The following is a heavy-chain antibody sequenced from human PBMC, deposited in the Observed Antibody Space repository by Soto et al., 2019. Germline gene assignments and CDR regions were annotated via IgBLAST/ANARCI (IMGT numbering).Heavy chain of an antibody. CDR2: IYYSGST. D-gene: IGHD6-19*01. V-gene: IGHV4-31*03. CDR1: GGSISSGGYY. Sequence: QVQLQESGPGLVKPSQTLSLTCTVSGGSISSGGYYWSWIRQHPGKSLEWIGYIYYSGSTYYNPSLKSRVTISVDTSKNQFSLKLSSVTAADTAVYYCASTYAVAGLTDAFDIWGQGTMVTVSS. J-gene: IGHJ3*02. CDR3: ASTYAVAGLTDAFDI.